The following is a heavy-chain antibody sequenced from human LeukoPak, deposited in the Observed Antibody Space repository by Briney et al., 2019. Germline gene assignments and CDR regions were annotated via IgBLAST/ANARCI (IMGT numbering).Heavy chain of an antibody. J-gene: IGHJ4*02. CDR3: ARDPRTTLRFRGYYFYY. CDR1: GFTFSSYA. V-gene: IGHV3-30*01. Sequence: PGGSLRLSCAASGFTFSSYAMHWVRQAPGKGLEWVAVISYDGSNKYYADSVKGRFTISRDNSKNTLYLQMNSLRAEDTAVYYCARDPRTTLRFRGYYFYYWGQGTLVTVSS. CDR2: ISYDGSNK. D-gene: IGHD4-11*01.